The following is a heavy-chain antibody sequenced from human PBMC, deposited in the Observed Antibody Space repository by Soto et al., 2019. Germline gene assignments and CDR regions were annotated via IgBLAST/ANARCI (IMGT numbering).Heavy chain of an antibody. V-gene: IGHV3-23*01. J-gene: IGHJ4*02. Sequence: EVQLLESGGGLVQPGGSLRLSCVASGFTFSSYAMSWVRQAPGRGLECVSSIDGSGAGTYYSDSVRGRFSISSDNSKNTRDLLMDSLRAEDTAVYYCAKCAIFTGSRQGWDYCGQGALVTVSS. CDR3: AKCAIFTGSRQGWDY. CDR2: IDGSGAGT. CDR1: GFTFSSYA. D-gene: IGHD3-9*01.